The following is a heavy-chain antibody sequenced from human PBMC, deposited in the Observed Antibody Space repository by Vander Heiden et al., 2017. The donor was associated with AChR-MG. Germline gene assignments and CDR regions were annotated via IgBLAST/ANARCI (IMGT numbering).Heavy chain of an antibody. CDR3: VKGVAMDN. CDR2: VSSGGETI. V-gene: IGHV3-11*01. J-gene: IGHJ4*02. Sequence: QVQLVESGGGLVKPGGSLRLSCATSGFTLTNYYLSWVRQAPGQGLEWIAYVSSGGETINYADSVRGRLTVSKDTATKSFFLEMSSLTVDDTAVYYCVKGVAMDNWGQGTQVTVSS. CDR1: GFTLTNYY. D-gene: IGHD3-16*01.